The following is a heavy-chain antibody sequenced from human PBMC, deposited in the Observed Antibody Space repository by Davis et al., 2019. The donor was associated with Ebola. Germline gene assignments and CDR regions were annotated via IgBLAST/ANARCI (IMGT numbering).Heavy chain of an antibody. CDR2: INHSGST. CDR3: ARDRKDSSDLYADIFDY. D-gene: IGHD3-22*01. CDR1: GGSISSYY. J-gene: IGHJ4*02. V-gene: IGHV4-34*01. Sequence: PSETLSLTCTVSGGSISSYYWSWIRQPPGKGLEWIGEINHSGSTNYNPSLKSRVTISVDTSKNQFSLKLSSVTAADTAVYYCARDRKDSSDLYADIFDYWGQGTLVTVSS.